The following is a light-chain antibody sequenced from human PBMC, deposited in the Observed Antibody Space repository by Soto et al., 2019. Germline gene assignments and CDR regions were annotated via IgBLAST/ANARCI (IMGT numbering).Light chain of an antibody. J-gene: IGKJ2*01. CDR2: GAS. V-gene: IGKV3-15*01. CDR1: QSVRDN. Sequence: ETLLTQSPATLSVSPGERATLSCRASQSVRDNLAWYQQKPGQAPRLLIYGASTRAPGIPDRFSGSGFGTEFSLTISSLQYEDFSVYYCQQHNDWPPSTCGQGTKLEIK. CDR3: QQHNDWPPST.